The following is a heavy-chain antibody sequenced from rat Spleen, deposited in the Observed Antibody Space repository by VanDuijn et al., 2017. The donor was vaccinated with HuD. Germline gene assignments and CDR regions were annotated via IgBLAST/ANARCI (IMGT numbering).Heavy chain of an antibody. CDR1: GFTFSNYY. V-gene: IGHV5-25*01. D-gene: IGHD1-9*01. CDR2: ISTGGGST. Sequence: EVQLLESGGGLVQPGRSMRLSCAASGFTFSNYYMAWVRQAPTKGLEWVASISTGGGSTYYRDSVKGRFTISRDNAKSTLYLQMDSLRSEDTATYYCARGGHTTGIPEYWGQGVMVTVSS. J-gene: IGHJ2*01. CDR3: ARGGHTTGIPEY.